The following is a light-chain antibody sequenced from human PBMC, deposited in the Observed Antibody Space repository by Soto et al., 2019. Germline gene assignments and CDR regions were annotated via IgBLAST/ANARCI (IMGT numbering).Light chain of an antibody. J-gene: IGLJ1*01. V-gene: IGLV2-14*01. CDR3: SSYTSRSTLV. CDR2: EVT. CDR1: SSDVGGYNY. Sequence: QSVLTQPPSVSVSPGQSITISCTGTSSDVGGYNYVSWYQQHPGKAPKRMIYEVTNRPSGVSNRFSGSKSGNTASLTISGLQAEDEADYYCSSYTSRSTLVFGTGTKVTVL.